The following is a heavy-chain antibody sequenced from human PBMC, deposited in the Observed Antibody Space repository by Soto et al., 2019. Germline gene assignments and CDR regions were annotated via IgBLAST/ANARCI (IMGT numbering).Heavy chain of an antibody. CDR1: GGSISSNY. J-gene: IGHJ4*02. CDR2: VYNSGST. Sequence: PSETLSLTCTVSGGSISSNYWTWIRQPPGKGLEWIGYVYNSGSTNYNPSLKSRVTISEDTSKSQFSLKVNSMTAADTAVYYCARYRREAVAGYALDNWGQGILVTVSS. D-gene: IGHD6-13*01. CDR3: ARYRREAVAGYALDN. V-gene: IGHV4-59*01.